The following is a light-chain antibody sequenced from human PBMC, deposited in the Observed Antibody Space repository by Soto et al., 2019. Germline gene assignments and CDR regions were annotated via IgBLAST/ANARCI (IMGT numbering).Light chain of an antibody. CDR1: QSISSE. Sequence: EIVMTQSPATLSVSPGERATLSCRASQSISSELAWYQQKPGQPPRRLIYGASTRATGVPARVTGSGSGSDFTLTISGLQSEDFAVYYCQQGHNWPLTFGQGTRLEI. V-gene: IGKV3-15*01. CDR2: GAS. CDR3: QQGHNWPLT. J-gene: IGKJ2*01.